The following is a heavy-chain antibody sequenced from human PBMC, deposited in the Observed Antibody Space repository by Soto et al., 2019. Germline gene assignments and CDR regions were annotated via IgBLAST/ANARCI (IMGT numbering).Heavy chain of an antibody. J-gene: IGHJ5*02. V-gene: IGHV1-69*06. CDR3: ARDLGGCSGGSCRYNWFDP. Sequence: QVPLVQSGAEVKKPGSSVKVSCKASGGTFSSYVISWVRQAPGQGPEWMGGIIHMYGTVNYAQKFQDRVTIIADTSTSTAYMELSSLRSEDTAVYYCARDLGGCSGGSCRYNWFDPWGQGTLVTVSS. CDR1: GGTFSSYV. D-gene: IGHD2-15*01. CDR2: IIHMYGTV.